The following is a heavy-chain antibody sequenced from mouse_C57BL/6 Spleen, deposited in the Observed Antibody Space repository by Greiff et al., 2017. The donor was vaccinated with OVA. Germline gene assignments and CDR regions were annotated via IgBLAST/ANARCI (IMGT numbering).Heavy chain of an antibody. Sequence: EVMLVESGGGLVKPGGSLKLSCAASGFTFSDYGMHWVRQAPEKGLEWVAYISSGSSTIYYADTVKGRFTISRDNAKNTRFLQMTSLRSEDTAMYYCARYYGGSYGDWGTVTTVTVSS. D-gene: IGHD1-1*01. CDR2: ISSGSSTI. J-gene: IGHJ1*03. V-gene: IGHV5-17*01. CDR3: ARYYGGSYGD. CDR1: GFTFSDYG.